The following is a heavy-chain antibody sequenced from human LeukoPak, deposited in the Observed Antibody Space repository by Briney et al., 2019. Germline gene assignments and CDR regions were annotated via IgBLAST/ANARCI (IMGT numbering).Heavy chain of an antibody. D-gene: IGHD2-2*01. CDR3: ARQSSYCSSTSCYSYGMDV. V-gene: IGHV5-51*01. CDR1: GYSFTSYW. CDR2: IYPGDSDT. J-gene: IGHJ6*02. Sequence: GESLKISCKGSGYSFTSYWIGWVRQMPGKGLEWVGIIYPGDSDTRYSPSFQGQVTISADKSISTAYLQWSSLKASDTAMYYCARQSSYCSSTSCYSYGMDVWGQGTTVTVSS.